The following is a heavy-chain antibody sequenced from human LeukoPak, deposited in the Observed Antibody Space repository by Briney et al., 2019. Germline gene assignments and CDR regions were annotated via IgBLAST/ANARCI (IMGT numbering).Heavy chain of an antibody. Sequence: SETLSLTCAVYGGSFSGYYWSWIRQPPGKGLEWIGEINHSGSTNYNPSLKSRVTISVDTSKNQFSLKLSSVTAADTAVYYCARRPVSLAVVDAFDIWGQGTMVTVSS. V-gene: IGHV4-34*01. CDR3: ARRPVSLAVVDAFDI. CDR2: INHSGST. J-gene: IGHJ3*02. D-gene: IGHD2-15*01. CDR1: GGSFSGYY.